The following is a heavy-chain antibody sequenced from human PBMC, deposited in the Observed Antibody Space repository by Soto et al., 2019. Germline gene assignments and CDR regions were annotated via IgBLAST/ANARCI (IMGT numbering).Heavy chain of an antibody. CDR2: ISAYNGNT. V-gene: IGHV1-18*01. CDR3: AREGSWAYYDFWSGYYDY. CDR1: GYTFTSYG. Sequence: ASVKVSCKASGYTFTSYGISWVRQAPGQGLEWMGWISAYNGNTNYAQKLQGRVTMTTDTSTSTAYMELRRLRSDDTAVYYCAREGSWAYYDFWSGYYDYWGQGTLVTVSS. D-gene: IGHD3-3*01. J-gene: IGHJ4*02.